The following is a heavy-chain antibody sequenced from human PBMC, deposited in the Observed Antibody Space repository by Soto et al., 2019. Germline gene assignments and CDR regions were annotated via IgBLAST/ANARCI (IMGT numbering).Heavy chain of an antibody. CDR1: GFTVSSNY. V-gene: IGHV3-53*01. Sequence: GGSLRLSCAASGFTVSSNYMSWVRQAPGKGLEWVSVIYSGGSTYYADSVKGRFTIPRDNSKNTLYLQMNSLRAEDTAVYYCARDRSLVNYYGMDVWGQGTTVTVSS. J-gene: IGHJ6*02. CDR2: IYSGGST. D-gene: IGHD2-8*02. CDR3: ARDRSLVNYYGMDV.